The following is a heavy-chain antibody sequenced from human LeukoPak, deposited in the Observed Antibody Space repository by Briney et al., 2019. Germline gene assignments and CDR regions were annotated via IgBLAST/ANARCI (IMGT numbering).Heavy chain of an antibody. CDR3: VRSAFHAGSGNYYDY. CDR2: IDNAGSIT. J-gene: IGHJ4*02. CDR1: GFTFSNYW. Sequence: HSGGSLRLSCAASGFTFSNYWIHWVRHAPGTGLVWVSRIDNAGSITTYADSVKGRFTISRDNAENTLYLQMNSLRVEDTAVYYCVRSAFHAGSGNYYDYWGQGTLVTVSS. V-gene: IGHV3-74*03. D-gene: IGHD3-22*01.